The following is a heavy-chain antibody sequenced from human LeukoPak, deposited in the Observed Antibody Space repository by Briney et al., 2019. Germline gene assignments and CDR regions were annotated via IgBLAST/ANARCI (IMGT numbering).Heavy chain of an antibody. V-gene: IGHV4-38-2*01. CDR2: IYHSGST. CDR3: ASLGGILAGY. D-gene: IGHD3-9*01. CDR1: GYSISSGYY. Sequence: SGTLSLTCAVSGYSISSGYYWGWIRQPPGKGLEWIGSIYHSGSTYYNPSLKSRVTISVDTSKNQFSLKLSSVTAADTAVYYCASLGGILAGYWGQGTLVTVSS. J-gene: IGHJ4*02.